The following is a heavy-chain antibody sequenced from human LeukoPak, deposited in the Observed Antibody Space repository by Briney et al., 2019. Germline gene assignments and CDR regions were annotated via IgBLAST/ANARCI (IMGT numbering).Heavy chain of an antibody. D-gene: IGHD1-26*01. CDR3: ARGGSYGSLDY. CDR2: ISSSGSTI. V-gene: IGHV3-48*03. CDR1: GFTFSSYE. J-gene: IGHJ4*02. Sequence: GGSLRLSCAASGFTFSSYEMNWVRQAPGKGLEWVSYISSSGSTIYYADSVKGRLTISRDNAKNSLYLQMNSLRAEDTALYYCARGGSYGSLDYWGQGTLVTVSS.